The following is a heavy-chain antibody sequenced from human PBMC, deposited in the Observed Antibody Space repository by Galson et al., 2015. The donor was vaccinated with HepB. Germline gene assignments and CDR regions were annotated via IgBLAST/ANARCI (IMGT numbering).Heavy chain of an antibody. Sequence: SLRLSCAASGFYVSNYYMNWVRQAPGKGLEWVSSIDTRDDKKYVESVKGRFTISRDNSKNTLYLRFNTLRGEDTAAYYCARDRHYFDLWGRGTLVTVSS. J-gene: IGHJ2*01. V-gene: IGHV3-66*01. CDR2: IDTRDDK. D-gene: IGHD3-10*01. CDR1: GFYVSNYY. CDR3: ARDRHYFDL.